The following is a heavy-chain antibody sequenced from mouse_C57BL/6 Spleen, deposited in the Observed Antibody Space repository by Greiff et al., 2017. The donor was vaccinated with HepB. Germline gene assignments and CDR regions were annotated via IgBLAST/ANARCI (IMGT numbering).Heavy chain of an antibody. Sequence: EVQLVESGGGLVKPGASLKLSCAASGFTFSDYGMHWVRQAPGKGLEWVAYISGGSSTIYYADTVKGRFTISRDNAKNTLFLQMTRLRSEDTAMYYCARWEDYHWYFDVWGTGTTVTVSS. V-gene: IGHV5-17*01. D-gene: IGHD2-4*01. CDR2: ISGGSSTI. CDR3: ARWEDYHWYFDV. J-gene: IGHJ1*03. CDR1: GFTFSDYG.